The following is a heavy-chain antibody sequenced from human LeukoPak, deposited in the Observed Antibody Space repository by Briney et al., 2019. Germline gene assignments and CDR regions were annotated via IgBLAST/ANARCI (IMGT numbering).Heavy chain of an antibody. Sequence: GGSLRLSCAASGFTFSSYGMHWVRQAPGKGLEWVAFIRYDGSNKYYADSVKGRVTISRDNSKNTLYLQMNSLRVEDTAVYYCARAPTVLVGYCSSSSCQADYWGQGTLVTVSS. J-gene: IGHJ4*02. CDR3: ARAPTVLVGYCSSSSCQADY. V-gene: IGHV3-30*02. D-gene: IGHD2-2*01. CDR1: GFTFSSYG. CDR2: IRYDGSNK.